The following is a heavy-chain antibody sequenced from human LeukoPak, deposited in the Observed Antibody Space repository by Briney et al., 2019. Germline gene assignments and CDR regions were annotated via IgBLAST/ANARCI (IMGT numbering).Heavy chain of an antibody. D-gene: IGHD3-22*01. J-gene: IGHJ4*02. Sequence: GRSPRLSFAPSGLTVSSYAMSSVRQAPGKRLEWVSAISGSGGSTYYGDSVKCRFTISRDNSKNTLYLQMNSLRAEDTAVYYCAKLRITMIVVVEPLDYWGQGTLVTVSS. CDR2: ISGSGGST. CDR1: GLTVSSYA. CDR3: AKLRITMIVVVEPLDY. V-gene: IGHV3-23*01.